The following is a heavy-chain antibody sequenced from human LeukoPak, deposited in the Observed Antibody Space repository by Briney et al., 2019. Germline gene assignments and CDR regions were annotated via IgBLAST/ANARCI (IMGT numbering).Heavy chain of an antibody. D-gene: IGHD4-17*01. CDR2: ISGSSSYI. CDR3: AGLGGTVTWDY. CDR1: GFTFSTYN. V-gene: IGHV3-21*01. J-gene: IGHJ4*02. Sequence: GGSLRLSCAASGFTFSTYNMNWVRQAPGKGLEWVSSISGSSSYIYYADSVKGRFSISRDNAKNSLYLQMNGLRVEDTAVYYCAGLGGTVTWDYWGQGTLVTVSS.